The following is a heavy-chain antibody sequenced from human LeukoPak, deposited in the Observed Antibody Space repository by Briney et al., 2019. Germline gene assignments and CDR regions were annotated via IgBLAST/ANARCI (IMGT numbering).Heavy chain of an antibody. CDR1: GGTFSSYA. CDR3: ARERRPQDYGDYGGVFDY. CDR2: ITPIFGTA. Sequence: LVKVSCKASGGTFSSYAISWVRQAPGQGLEWMGGITPIFGTANYAQKFQGRVTITADESTSTAYMELSSLRSEDTAVYYCARERRPQDYGDYGGVFDYWGQGTLVTVSS. V-gene: IGHV1-69*13. J-gene: IGHJ4*02. D-gene: IGHD4-17*01.